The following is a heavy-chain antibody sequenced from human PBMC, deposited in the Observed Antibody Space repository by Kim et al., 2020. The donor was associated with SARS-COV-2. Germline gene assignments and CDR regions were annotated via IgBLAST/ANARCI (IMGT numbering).Heavy chain of an antibody. J-gene: IGHJ3*02. D-gene: IGHD3-3*01. V-gene: IGHV4-4*07. CDR3: ARDRTTIFGVVIAAFDI. CDR1: GGSISSYY. Sequence: SETLSLTCTVSGGSISSYYWSWIRQPAGKGLEWIGRIYTSGSTNYNPSLKSRVTMSVDTSKNQFSLKLSSVTAADTAVYYCARDRTTIFGVVIAAFDIWGQGTMVTVSS. CDR2: IYTSGST.